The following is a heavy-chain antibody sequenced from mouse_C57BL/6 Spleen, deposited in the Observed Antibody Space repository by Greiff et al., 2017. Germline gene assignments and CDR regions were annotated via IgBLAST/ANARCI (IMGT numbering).Heavy chain of an antibody. CDR3: ARRGTYYGSSYDWYFDV. CDR1: GYTFTDYN. Sequence: EVQLQQSGPELVKPGASVKIPCKASGYTFTDYNMDWVKQSHGKSLEWIGDINPNNGGTIYNQKFKGKATLTVDKSSSTAYMELRSLTSEDTAVYYCARRGTYYGSSYDWYFDVWGTGTTVTVSS. D-gene: IGHD1-1*01. CDR2: INPNNGGT. J-gene: IGHJ1*03. V-gene: IGHV1-18*01.